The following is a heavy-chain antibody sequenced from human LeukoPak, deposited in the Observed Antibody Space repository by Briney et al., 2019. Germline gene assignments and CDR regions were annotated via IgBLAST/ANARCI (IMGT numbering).Heavy chain of an antibody. CDR3: ARGRGGFDP. D-gene: IGHD2-15*01. CDR1: GYSISSGYY. CDR2: IYHRGST. Sequence: SETLSLTCTVSGYSISSGYYWGWIRQPPGKGLEWIGSIYHRGSTYYNPSLKSRVTISVDTSKNQFSLKLSSVTAADTAVYYCARGRGGFDPWGQGTLVTVSS. V-gene: IGHV4-38-2*02. J-gene: IGHJ5*02.